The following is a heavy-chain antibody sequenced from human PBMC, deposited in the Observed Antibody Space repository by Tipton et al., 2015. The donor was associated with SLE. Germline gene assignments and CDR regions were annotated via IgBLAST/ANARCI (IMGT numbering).Heavy chain of an antibody. J-gene: IGHJ4*02. V-gene: IGHV3-9*01. CDR1: GPSHEYYA. CDR3: ARGIAPISSRISDY. Sequence: SLRLSCAVSGPSHEYYAMHWVRKVPGKGLEWGAGYSLDTDRIDYVDAVKGRFTISRDNAKNTLYLQMNSLRVEDTALYYCARGIAPISSRISDYWGQGTLVSVSS. D-gene: IGHD2-21*01. CDR2: YSLDTDRI.